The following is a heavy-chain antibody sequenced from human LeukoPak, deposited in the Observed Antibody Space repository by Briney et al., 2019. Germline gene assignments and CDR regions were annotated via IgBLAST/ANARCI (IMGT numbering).Heavy chain of an antibody. D-gene: IGHD3-10*01. V-gene: IGHV1-2*02. J-gene: IGHJ5*02. CDR3: ARDGQYYYGSGSYSPGWFDP. CDR2: INPNSGGT. CDR1: GYTFTGYY. Sequence: ASVKVSCKASGYTFTGYYMHWVRQAPGQGLEWMGWINPNSGGTNYAQKFQGRVTMTRDTSISTAYMELSRLRSDDTAVYYCARDGQYYYGSGSYSPGWFDPWGQGTLVTVSS.